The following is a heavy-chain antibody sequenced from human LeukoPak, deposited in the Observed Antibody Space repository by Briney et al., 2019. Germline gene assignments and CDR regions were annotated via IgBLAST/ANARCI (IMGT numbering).Heavy chain of an antibody. J-gene: IGHJ4*02. V-gene: IGHV3-21*04. CDR2: ISTSSSYI. CDR1: GFTFSTYS. CDR3: AKVAGYSGYDYLFDY. Sequence: GGSLRPSCAASGFTFSTYSMNWVRQAPGKGLEWVSSISTSSSYIYHADSVKGRFTTSRDNAKKSLYMQMNSLRAEDTAVYYCAKVAGYSGYDYLFDYWGQGTLVTVSS. D-gene: IGHD5-12*01.